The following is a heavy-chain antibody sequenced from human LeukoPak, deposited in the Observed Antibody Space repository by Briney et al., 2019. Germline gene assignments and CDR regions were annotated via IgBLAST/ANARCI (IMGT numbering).Heavy chain of an antibody. D-gene: IGHD5-12*01. J-gene: IGHJ3*02. CDR1: GGSISSGSYY. V-gene: IGHV4-61*02. Sequence: SETLSLTCTASGGSISSGSYYWSWIRQPAGKGLEWIGRIYTSGSTNYNPSLKSRVTISVDTSKNQFSLKLSSVTAADTAVYYCASYKWLRLGAFDIWGQGTMVTVSS. CDR2: IYTSGST. CDR3: ASYKWLRLGAFDI.